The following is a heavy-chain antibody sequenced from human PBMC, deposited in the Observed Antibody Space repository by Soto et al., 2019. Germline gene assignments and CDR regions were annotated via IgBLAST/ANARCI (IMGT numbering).Heavy chain of an antibody. CDR3: ARPNRDVDTAMGPFDY. D-gene: IGHD5-18*01. CDR1: GYSFTSYW. J-gene: IGHJ4*02. Sequence: PGESLKISCKGSGYSFTSYWIGWVRQMPGKGLEWMGIIYPGDPDTRYSPSFQGQVTISADKSISTAYLQWSSLKASDTAMYYCARPNRDVDTAMGPFDYWGQGTLVTV. V-gene: IGHV5-51*03. CDR2: IYPGDPDT.